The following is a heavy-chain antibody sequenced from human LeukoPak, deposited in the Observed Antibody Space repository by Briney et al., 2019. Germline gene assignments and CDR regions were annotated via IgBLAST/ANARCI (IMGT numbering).Heavy chain of an antibody. J-gene: IGHJ5*02. Sequence: SETLSLTCTVSGGSISSSSYYWGWIRQPPGKGLEWIGSIYYSGSTYYDPSLKSRVTISVDTSKNQFSLKLSSVTAADTAVYYCATYSSSWRNNWFDPWGQGTLVTVSS. CDR2: IYYSGST. D-gene: IGHD6-13*01. V-gene: IGHV4-39*01. CDR1: GGSISSSSYY. CDR3: ATYSSSWRNNWFDP.